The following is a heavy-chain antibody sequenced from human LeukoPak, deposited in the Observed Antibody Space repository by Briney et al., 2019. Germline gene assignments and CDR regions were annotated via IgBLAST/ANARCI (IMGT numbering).Heavy chain of an antibody. CDR1: GGSISSYY. V-gene: IGHV4-59*01. J-gene: IGHJ6*03. CDR3: ARTTEGGYTYDYFYYYYMDV. CDR2: IYYSGSN. D-gene: IGHD5-18*01. Sequence: SETLSLTCTASGGSISSYYWSWIRQPPGKGLEWIGYIYYSGSNNYNPSLKSRVTISVDTSKNQFSLKLSSVTAADTAVYYCARTTEGGYTYDYFYYYYMDVWGKGTTVTISS.